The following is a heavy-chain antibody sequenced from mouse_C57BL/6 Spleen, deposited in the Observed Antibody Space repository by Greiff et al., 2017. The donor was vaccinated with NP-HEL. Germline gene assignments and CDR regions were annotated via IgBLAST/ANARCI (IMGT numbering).Heavy chain of an antibody. D-gene: IGHD4-1*01. CDR2: INPNNGGT. Sequence: VQLQQSGPELVKPGASVKISCKASGYTFTDYYMNWVKQSHGKSLEWIGDINPNNGGTSYNQKFKGKATLTVDKSSSTAYMELRSLTSEDSAVYYCANLWDGDYWGQGTTLTVSS. V-gene: IGHV1-26*01. CDR1: GYTFTDYY. CDR3: ANLWDGDY. J-gene: IGHJ2*01.